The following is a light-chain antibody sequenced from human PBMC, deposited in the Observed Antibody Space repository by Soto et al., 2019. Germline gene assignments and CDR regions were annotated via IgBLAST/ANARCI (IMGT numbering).Light chain of an antibody. Sequence: VMTQAPATLSVSPGERATLSCRASQTINNNVAWYQLKDGQVPRLVIYGASTRATDIPARFSGSGSGTEFTLTISSLQSEDFAVYYCQQYNNWPATFGQGTKVDI. CDR1: QTINNN. J-gene: IGKJ1*01. V-gene: IGKV3-15*01. CDR2: GAS. CDR3: QQYNNWPAT.